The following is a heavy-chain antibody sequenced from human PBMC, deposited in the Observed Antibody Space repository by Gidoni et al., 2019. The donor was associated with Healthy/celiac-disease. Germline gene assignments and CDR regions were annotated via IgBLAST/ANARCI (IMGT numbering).Heavy chain of an antibody. D-gene: IGHD6-19*01. CDR3: AKDKVRYSSDWYYFDY. CDR2: ISYDGSNK. CDR1: GFTFSSYG. J-gene: IGHJ4*02. V-gene: IGHV3-30*18. Sequence: QVQLVESGGGVVQPGRSLRLSCAASGFTFSSYGMHWVRQAPGKGLEWVAVISYDGSNKYYADSVKGRFTISRDNSKNTLYLQMNSLRAEDTAVYYCAKDKVRYSSDWYYFDYWGQGTLVTVSS.